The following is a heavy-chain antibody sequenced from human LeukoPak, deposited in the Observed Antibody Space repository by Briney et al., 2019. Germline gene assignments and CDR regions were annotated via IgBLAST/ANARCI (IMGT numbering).Heavy chain of an antibody. CDR3: AKALIGTGGYFQN. CDR1: EFTFSSYG. Sequence: GGSLRLSCVASEFTFSSYGMHWVRQAPGKGLEWVAFIRYDGSNKYYADSVKGRFTISRDNSKNTLYLQMNSLRAEDTAVYYCAKALIGTGGYFQNWGHGALVTVSS. D-gene: IGHD1-1*01. CDR2: IRYDGSNK. J-gene: IGHJ1*01. V-gene: IGHV3-30*02.